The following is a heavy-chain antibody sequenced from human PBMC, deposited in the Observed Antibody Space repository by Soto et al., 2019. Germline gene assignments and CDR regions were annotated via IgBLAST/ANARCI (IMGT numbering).Heavy chain of an antibody. V-gene: IGHV1-69*13. CDR2: IIPIFGTA. J-gene: IGHJ6*02. CDR1: GGTFSSYA. CDR3: AREGSPYYYYYGMDV. Sequence: ASVKVSCKASGGTFSSYAISWVRQAPGQGLEWMGGIIPIFGTANYAQKFQGRVTITADESTSTAYMELSSLRSEDTAVYYCAREGSPYYYYYGMDVWGQGTTVTVS.